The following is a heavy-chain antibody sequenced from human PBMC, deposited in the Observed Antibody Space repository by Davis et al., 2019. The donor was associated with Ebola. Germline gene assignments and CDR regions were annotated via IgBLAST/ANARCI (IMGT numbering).Heavy chain of an antibody. D-gene: IGHD3-3*01. Sequence: SETLSLTCTVSGGSISSNNYYWSWIRQSPQKGLEWIGEINHSGSTNYNPSLNSRVTISIDTSKNQFSLNLTSVTGADTAVYYCARDTISLRGYYGMDVWGQGTTVTVS. J-gene: IGHJ6*02. CDR2: INHSGST. CDR3: ARDTISLRGYYGMDV. CDR1: GGSISSNNYY. V-gene: IGHV4-39*07.